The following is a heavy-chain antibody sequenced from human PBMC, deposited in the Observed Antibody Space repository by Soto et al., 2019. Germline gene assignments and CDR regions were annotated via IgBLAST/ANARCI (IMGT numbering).Heavy chain of an antibody. D-gene: IGHD3-9*01. Sequence: GSLRLSCAASGFTFGSYGMSWVRQVPGKGLEWVSAISGSGGATYYADSVKGRFTVSRDNSRNTLSLQMHSLRAEDSALYYCARDTQSFDWFFDFWGQGTLVTVSS. CDR3: ARDTQSFDWFFDF. J-gene: IGHJ4*02. CDR2: ISGSGGAT. V-gene: IGHV3-23*01. CDR1: GFTFGSYG.